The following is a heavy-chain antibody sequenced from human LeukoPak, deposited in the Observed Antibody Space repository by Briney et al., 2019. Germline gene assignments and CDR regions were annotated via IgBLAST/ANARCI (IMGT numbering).Heavy chain of an antibody. CDR2: IWYDGSNK. CDR1: GFTFSSYG. D-gene: IGHD3-3*01. CDR3: ASGRGYDFWSGYYNNWLDP. Sequence: PGRSLRLSCAASGFTFSSYGMHWVRQAPGKGLEWVAVIWYDGSNKYYADSVKGRFTISRDNSKNTLYLQMNSLRAEDTAVYYCASGRGYDFWSGYYNNWLDPWGQGTLVTVSS. J-gene: IGHJ5*02. V-gene: IGHV3-33*01.